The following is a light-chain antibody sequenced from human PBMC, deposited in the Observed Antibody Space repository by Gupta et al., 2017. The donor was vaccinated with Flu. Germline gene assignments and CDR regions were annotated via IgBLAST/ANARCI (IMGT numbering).Light chain of an antibody. V-gene: IGLV2-14*01. CDR2: EVS. Sequence: QSALTQPASVSRSPGQPLTLSYTGNSSDVGGYHDVSWYQQHPGKAPKLMIYEVSTRPSGVSNRFSGSKSGNTASLTISGLQAEDEADYSCSSYTSSSTLVFGGGPKLTVL. CDR3: SSYTSSSTLV. CDR1: SSDVGGYHD. J-gene: IGLJ2*01.